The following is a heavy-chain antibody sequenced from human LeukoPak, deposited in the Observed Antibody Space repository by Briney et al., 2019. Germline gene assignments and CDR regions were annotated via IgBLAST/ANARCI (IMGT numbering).Heavy chain of an antibody. CDR3: ANQWELQGPYYFDY. CDR1: GGSISSSSYY. V-gene: IGHV4-39*01. CDR2: IYYSGST. Sequence: PSETLSLTCTVSGGSISSSSYYWGWIRQPPGKGLEWIGSIYYSGSTYYNPSLKSRVTISVDTSKNQFSLKLSSVTAADTAVYYCANQWELQGPYYFDYWGQGTLVTVSS. J-gene: IGHJ4*02. D-gene: IGHD1-26*01.